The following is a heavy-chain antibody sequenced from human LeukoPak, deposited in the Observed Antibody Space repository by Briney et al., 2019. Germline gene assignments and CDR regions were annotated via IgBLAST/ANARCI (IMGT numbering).Heavy chain of an antibody. CDR2: MGIGTSTI. D-gene: IGHD7-27*01. CDR3: VRDKDWGFDS. V-gene: IGHV3-48*01. CDR1: GFTFTTYS. Sequence: GESLRLSCAASGFTFTTYSMNWVRQAPGKGLEWVSHMGIGTSTIGYADSVKGRFTISRDKAKNSVHLQMSNLRVDDSAVYYCVRDKDWGFDSWGQGTLVTVSS. J-gene: IGHJ4*02.